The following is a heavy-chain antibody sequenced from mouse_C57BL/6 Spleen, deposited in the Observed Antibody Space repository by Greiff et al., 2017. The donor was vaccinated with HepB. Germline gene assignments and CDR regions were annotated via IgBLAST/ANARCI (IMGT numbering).Heavy chain of an antibody. V-gene: IGHV1-59*01. D-gene: IGHD3-2*02. CDR2: IDPSDSYT. J-gene: IGHJ4*01. Sequence: QVQLQQPGAELVRPGTSVKLSCKASGYTFTSYWMHWVKQRPGQGLEWIGVIDPSDSYTNYNQKFKGKATLTVDTSSSTAYMQLSSLTSEDSAVYYCAGTAQGYAMDYWGQGTSVTVSS. CDR1: GYTFTSYW. CDR3: AGTAQGYAMDY.